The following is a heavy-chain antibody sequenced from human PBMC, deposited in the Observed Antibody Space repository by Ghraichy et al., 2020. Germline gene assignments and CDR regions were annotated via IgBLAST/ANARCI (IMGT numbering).Heavy chain of an antibody. V-gene: IGHV4-39*01. J-gene: IGHJ6*02. CDR1: GGSISSSSYY. Sequence: SETLSLTCTVSGGSISSSSYYWGWIRQPPGKGLEWIGSIYYSGSTYYNPSLKSRVTISVDTSKNQFSLKLSSVTAADTAVYYCATVSTAMVTPDGQYYYYGMDVWGQGTTVTVSS. CDR2: IYYSGST. D-gene: IGHD5-18*01. CDR3: ATVSTAMVTPDGQYYYYGMDV.